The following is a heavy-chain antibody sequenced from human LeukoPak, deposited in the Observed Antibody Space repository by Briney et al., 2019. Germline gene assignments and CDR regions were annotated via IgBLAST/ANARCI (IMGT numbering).Heavy chain of an antibody. Sequence: SETLSLTCNVSGFSINIGYYWGWIRQPPGKGLEWIGSIFHSGKTYYSSSLKSRVTISIDTSKNQFSLKLSSLTAADTALYYCARHHGIGYYYDSGYFDYWGQGALVTVCS. CDR1: GFSINIGYY. V-gene: IGHV4-38-2*02. CDR3: ARHHGIGYYYDSGYFDY. D-gene: IGHD3-22*01. CDR2: IFHSGKT. J-gene: IGHJ4*02.